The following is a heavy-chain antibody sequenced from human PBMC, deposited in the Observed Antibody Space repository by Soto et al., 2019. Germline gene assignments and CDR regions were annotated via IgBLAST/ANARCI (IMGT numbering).Heavy chain of an antibody. CDR3: ARAYYDSSGYYYYFDY. D-gene: IGHD3-22*01. CDR1: GFTFSDHY. V-gene: IGHV3-72*01. J-gene: IGHJ4*02. Sequence: GGSLRLSCAASGFTFSDHYMDWVRQAPGKGLEWVGRTRNKANSYTTEYAASVKGRFTISRDDSKNSLYLQMNSLKTEDTAVYYCARAYYDSSGYYYYFDYWGQGTLVTVSS. CDR2: TRNKANSYTT.